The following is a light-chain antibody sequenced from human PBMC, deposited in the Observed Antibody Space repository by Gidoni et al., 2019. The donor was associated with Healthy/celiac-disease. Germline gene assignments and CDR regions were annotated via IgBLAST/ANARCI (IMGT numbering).Light chain of an antibody. CDR2: AAS. V-gene: IGKV1-39*01. CDR1: QRMSSY. J-gene: IGKJ1*01. CDR3: QQSYSTPRT. Sequence: DIKMTQSPSSLSASVGDRVTITCRASQRMSSYLNWYQQKPGKAPKLLIYAASSLQSGIPSRFIGSGSGTDFTLTISSLQPEDFATYYCQQSYSTPRTFXQXTKVEIK.